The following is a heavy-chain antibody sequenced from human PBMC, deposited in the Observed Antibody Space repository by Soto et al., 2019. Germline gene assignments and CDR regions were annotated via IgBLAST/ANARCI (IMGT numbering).Heavy chain of an antibody. V-gene: IGHV3-23*01. Sequence: GGSLRLSCAASRFTFNNYAMSWVRQAPGKGLEWVSGISGGGGSTHYADSVKGRFTVSRDNAKNSLFLQLNSLRAEDTALYFCVRSGDYRSGSYWYFFDYWGQGALVTVSS. CDR1: RFTFNNYA. CDR2: ISGGGGST. J-gene: IGHJ4*02. D-gene: IGHD3-10*01. CDR3: VRSGDYRSGSYWYFFDY.